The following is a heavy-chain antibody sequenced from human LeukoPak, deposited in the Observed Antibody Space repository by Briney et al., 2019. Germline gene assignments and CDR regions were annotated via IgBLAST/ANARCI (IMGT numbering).Heavy chain of an antibody. CDR2: ISWNSGSI. Sequence: PGGSLRLSCAASGFTFDDYAMHWVRQAPGKGLEWVSGISWNSGSIGYADSVKGRFTISRDNAKNSLYLQMNSLRAEDTALYYCAKDPGLRNYYYYMDVWGKGTTVTVSS. J-gene: IGHJ6*03. V-gene: IGHV3-9*01. D-gene: IGHD4-17*01. CDR1: GFTFDDYA. CDR3: AKDPGLRNYYYYMDV.